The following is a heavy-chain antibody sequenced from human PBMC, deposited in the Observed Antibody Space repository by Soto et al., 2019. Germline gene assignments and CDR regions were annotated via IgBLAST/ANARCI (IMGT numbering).Heavy chain of an antibody. D-gene: IGHD3-3*01. CDR1: GYTFTTYG. V-gene: IGHV1-18*01. CDR3: ARDSSNFGIFDI. CDR2: ISGHKGNT. Sequence: QVQLVQSGAEVKKPGASVRVSCKASGYTFTTYGISWVRQAPGQGLEWMGWISGHKGNTNAAQKSRGRVTMTTATATSTAYMVLRSLRSDDTAVYYCARDSSNFGIFDIWGQGTMVTVSS. J-gene: IGHJ3*02.